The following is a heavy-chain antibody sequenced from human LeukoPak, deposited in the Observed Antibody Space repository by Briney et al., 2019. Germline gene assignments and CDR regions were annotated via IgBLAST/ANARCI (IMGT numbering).Heavy chain of an antibody. J-gene: IGHJ3*02. Sequence: SETLSLTCTVSGGSISTYYWSWIRQPPGKGREWMGYIYYSGSTNYNPSLKSRVTISADKSKNQFSLKLNSVTAADSAVYCGRPAPAVAGWGRALDIWGHGTMVTVAS. V-gene: IGHV4-59*08. CDR1: GGSISTYY. D-gene: IGHD6-19*01. CDR3: RPAPAVAGWGRALDI. CDR2: IYYSGST.